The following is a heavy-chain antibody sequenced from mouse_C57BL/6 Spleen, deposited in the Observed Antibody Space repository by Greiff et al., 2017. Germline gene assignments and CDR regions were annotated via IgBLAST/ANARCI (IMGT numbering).Heavy chain of an antibody. Sequence: VQLQQSGPVLVKPGASVKMSCKASGYTFTDYYMNWVKPSHGKSLEWIGVINPYNGGTSYNQKFKGKATLTVDKSSSTAYMELNSLTSEDSAVYYCARGWDSSGYPYWGQGTTLTVSS. J-gene: IGHJ2*01. CDR3: ARGWDSSGYPY. V-gene: IGHV1-19*01. D-gene: IGHD3-2*02. CDR2: INPYNGGT. CDR1: GYTFTDYY.